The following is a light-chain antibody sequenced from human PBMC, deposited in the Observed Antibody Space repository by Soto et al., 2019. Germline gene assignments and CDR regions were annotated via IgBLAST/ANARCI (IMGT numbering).Light chain of an antibody. J-gene: IGKJ3*01. CDR3: QKYNSAHPFT. CDR1: QDISHY. Sequence: DIQMTQSPSSLSASVGDIVTITCRASQDISHYLAWYQQKPGKIPKLLIYAASTLQSGVPSRFSGSGSGADFTLTISSLQPEDVATYYCQKYNSAHPFTFGPGKKVDIK. V-gene: IGKV1-27*01. CDR2: AAS.